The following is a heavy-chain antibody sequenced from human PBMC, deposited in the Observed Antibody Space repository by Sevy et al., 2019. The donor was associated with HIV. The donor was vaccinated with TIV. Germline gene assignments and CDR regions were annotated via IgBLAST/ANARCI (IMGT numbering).Heavy chain of an antibody. CDR3: AKALVETEDKNEFDP. Sequence: GGSLRLSCAASGFTFSNYAMGWVRQAPGKGPEWVSTISTSSSSTYYADSVKGRFTISRDNSQNRLYLQMNSLRAEDTALYYCAKALVETEDKNEFDPWGQGTLVTVSS. CDR1: GFTFSNYA. D-gene: IGHD2-8*02. J-gene: IGHJ5*02. CDR2: ISTSSSST. V-gene: IGHV3-23*01.